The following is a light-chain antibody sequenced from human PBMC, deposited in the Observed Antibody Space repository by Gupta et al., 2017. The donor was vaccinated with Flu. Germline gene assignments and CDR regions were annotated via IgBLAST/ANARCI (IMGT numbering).Light chain of an antibody. CDR3: QQRSNWPPGAFS. Sequence: ELVLTQSPATLSLSPGDRATLSCRASQSVGTYLSWYQHKPGQAPRLLIYDAFSRATGIPDRFSGSGSGTDFSLTISSVEPEDFAVYYCQQRSNWPPGAFSFGQGTKLEIK. CDR2: DAF. V-gene: IGKV3-11*01. CDR1: QSVGTY. J-gene: IGKJ2*03.